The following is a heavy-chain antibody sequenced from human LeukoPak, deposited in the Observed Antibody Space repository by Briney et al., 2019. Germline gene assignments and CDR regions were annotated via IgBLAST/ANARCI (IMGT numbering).Heavy chain of an antibody. V-gene: IGHV3-11*01. J-gene: IGHJ4*02. D-gene: IGHD1-26*01. CDR2: ISSSGSTI. CDR1: GFTFGDYA. CDR3: AKCIVGATAPFDY. Sequence: GGSLRLSCTASGFTFGDYAMSWVRQAPGKGLEWVSYISSSGSTIYYADSVKGRFTISRDNAKNSLYLQMNSLRAEDTAVYYCAKCIVGATAPFDYWGQGTLVTVSS.